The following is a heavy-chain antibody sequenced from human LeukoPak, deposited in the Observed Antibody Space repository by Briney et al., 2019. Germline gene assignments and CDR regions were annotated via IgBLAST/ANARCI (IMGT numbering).Heavy chain of an antibody. CDR2: ISAYNGNT. V-gene: IGHV1-18*01. Sequence: ASVKVSCKASGYTFTSYNIAWVRQAPGQGLEWMGWISAYNGNTKYAQKLQGRVTMTTDTSTSTAYMELRSLRSDDTAVYYCARRFSSGWYRDEYHFDYWGQGTPVTVSS. D-gene: IGHD6-19*01. CDR1: GYTFTSYN. J-gene: IGHJ4*02. CDR3: ARRFSSGWYRDEYHFDY.